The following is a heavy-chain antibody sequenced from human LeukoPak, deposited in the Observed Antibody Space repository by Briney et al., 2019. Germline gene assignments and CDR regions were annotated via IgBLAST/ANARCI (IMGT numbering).Heavy chain of an antibody. CDR2: ISWNSGSI. CDR3: AKDTYYDFWSGYPDY. CDR1: GFTFDDYA. D-gene: IGHD3-3*01. J-gene: IGHJ4*02. Sequence: GRSLRLSCAASGFTFDDYAMPWVRQAPGKGLEWVSGISWNSGSIGYADSVKGRFTISRDNAKNSLYLQMNSLRAEDSALYYCAKDTYYDFWSGYPDYWGQGTLVTVSS. V-gene: IGHV3-9*01.